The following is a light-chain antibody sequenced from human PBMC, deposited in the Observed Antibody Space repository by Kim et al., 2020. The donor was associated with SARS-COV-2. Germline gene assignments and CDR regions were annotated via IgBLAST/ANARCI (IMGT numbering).Light chain of an antibody. CDR2: ATS. CDR1: PIVSFAY. J-gene: IGKJ1*01. Sequence: RATLACRASPIVSFAYVAWYQQKPGQAPRLLIYATSSRATGIPARFSGSGSGTGFTLTISRLEPEDFATYYCQHYTQQDDTSPRTFGQGTKVDIK. V-gene: IGKV3-20*01. CDR3: QHYTQQDDTSPRT.